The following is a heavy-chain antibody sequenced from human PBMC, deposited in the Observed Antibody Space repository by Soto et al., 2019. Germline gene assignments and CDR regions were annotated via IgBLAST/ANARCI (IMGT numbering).Heavy chain of an antibody. CDR3: ARRRSSSSADYYMDV. CDR1: GGSISSYY. J-gene: IGHJ6*03. Sequence: PSETLSLTCTVSGGSISSYYWSWIRQPPGKGLEWIGYIYYSGSTNYNPSLKSRVTISVDTSKNQFSLKLSSVTAADTAVYYCARRRSSSSADYYMDVWGKGTTVTVSS. CDR2: IYYSGST. V-gene: IGHV4-59*08. D-gene: IGHD6-6*01.